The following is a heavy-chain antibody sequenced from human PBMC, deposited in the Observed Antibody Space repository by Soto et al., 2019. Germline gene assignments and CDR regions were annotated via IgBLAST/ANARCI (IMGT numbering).Heavy chain of an antibody. CDR2: IWYDGSNK. D-gene: IGHD2-2*01. Sequence: GGSLRLSCAASGFTFSSYGMHWVRQAPGKGLEWVAVIWYDGSNKYYADSVKGRFTISRDNSKNTLYLQMNSLRAEDTAVYYCARGSDIVVVPAATWFDPWGQGTLVTVSS. J-gene: IGHJ5*02. V-gene: IGHV3-33*01. CDR1: GFTFSSYG. CDR3: ARGSDIVVVPAATWFDP.